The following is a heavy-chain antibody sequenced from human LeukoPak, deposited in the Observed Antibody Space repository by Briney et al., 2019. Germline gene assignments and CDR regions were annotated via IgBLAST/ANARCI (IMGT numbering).Heavy chain of an antibody. CDR1: GFTFSSYA. D-gene: IGHD3-3*01. CDR3: ARDWSATNGLDL. Sequence: GGSLRLSCAASGFTFSSYAVSWVRQAPGKGLAWVSAISDSGGSTQYADSVKGRFTISRDNAKNSLYLQMNSLRADDTAVYYCARDWSATNGLDLWGQGTLVTVSS. CDR2: ISDSGGST. V-gene: IGHV3-23*01. J-gene: IGHJ5*02.